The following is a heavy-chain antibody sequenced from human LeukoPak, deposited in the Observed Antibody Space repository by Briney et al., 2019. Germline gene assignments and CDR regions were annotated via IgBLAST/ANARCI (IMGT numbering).Heavy chain of an antibody. CDR1: GGSFSGYY. V-gene: IGHV4-34*01. CDR3: ARGRACEPFDY. J-gene: IGHJ4*02. CDR2: INQSGST. Sequence: SETLSLTCAVYGGSFSGYYWSWIRQPPGKGLEWIGEINQSGSTNYNPSLKSRVTISVGTSKNHFFLKLRSVTAADTAVYCCARGRACEPFDYWGQGTLVTVSS.